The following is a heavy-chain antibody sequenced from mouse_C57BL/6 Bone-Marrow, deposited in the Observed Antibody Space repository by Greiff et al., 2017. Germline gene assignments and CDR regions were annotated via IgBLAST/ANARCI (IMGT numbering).Heavy chain of an antibody. J-gene: IGHJ2*01. Sequence: EVKVVESGGGLVKPGGSLKLSCAASGFTFSDYGMHWVRQAPEKGLEWVAYISSGSSTIYYADTVKGRFTISRDNAKNTLFLQMTSLRSEDTAMYYCARCYDGYSLNWGQGTTLTVSS. D-gene: IGHD2-3*01. CDR2: ISSGSSTI. CDR3: ARCYDGYSLN. V-gene: IGHV5-17*01. CDR1: GFTFSDYG.